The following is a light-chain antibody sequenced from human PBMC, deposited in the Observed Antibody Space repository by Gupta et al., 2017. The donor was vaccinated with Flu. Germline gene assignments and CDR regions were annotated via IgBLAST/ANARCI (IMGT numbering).Light chain of an antibody. CDR1: SLRSYY. CDR2: GEN. CDR3: SSRESTNSVLYV. Sequence: SSELTQDPAVAVALGQTVRIACRGDSLRSYYASWYQQKPGQAPVLVIYGENKRPSGIPDRFSGSTSGNTASLTITGAQAEDEADYYCSSRESTNSVLYVFGTGTEVTV. J-gene: IGLJ1*01. V-gene: IGLV3-19*01.